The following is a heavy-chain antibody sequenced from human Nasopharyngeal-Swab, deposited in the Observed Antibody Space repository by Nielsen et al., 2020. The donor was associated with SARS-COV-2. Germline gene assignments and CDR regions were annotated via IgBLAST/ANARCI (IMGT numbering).Heavy chain of an antibody. D-gene: IGHD3-10*01. CDR2: ISSSSSTI. J-gene: IGHJ5*02. CDR3: AKDQVWFGELPFTMTYNWFDP. CDR1: GFTFSSYS. V-gene: IGHV3-48*04. Sequence: GGSLRLSCAASGFTFSSYSMNWVRQAPGKGLERVSYISSSSSTIYYADSVKGRFTISRDNAKNSLYLQMNSLGAEDTAVYYCAKDQVWFGELPFTMTYNWFDPWGQGTLVTVSS.